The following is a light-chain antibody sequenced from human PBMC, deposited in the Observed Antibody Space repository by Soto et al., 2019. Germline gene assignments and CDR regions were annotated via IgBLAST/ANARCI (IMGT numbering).Light chain of an antibody. Sequence: EIVLTHSPATLSLSPGERATLSCRASQSVSSYFAWYQQKPGQAPRLLLHDASNRSTGIPARFSGSGSGTEFTLTISGLEPEDFAVYYCQQRSDWPPGFGGGTKVEIK. CDR1: QSVSSY. J-gene: IGKJ4*01. V-gene: IGKV3-11*01. CDR2: DAS. CDR3: QQRSDWPPG.